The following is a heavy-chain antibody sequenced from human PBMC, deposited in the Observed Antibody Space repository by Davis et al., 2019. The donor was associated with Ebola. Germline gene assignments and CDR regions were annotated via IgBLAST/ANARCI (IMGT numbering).Heavy chain of an antibody. CDR3: ARESSSWGNGDWFDP. CDR1: GGSVSSGSYY. J-gene: IGHJ5*02. D-gene: IGHD6-13*01. Sequence: SETLSLTCTVSGGSVSSGSYYWSWIRQPPGKGLEWIGYIYYSGSTNYNPSLKSRVTISVDTSKNQFSLKLSSVTAADTAVYYCARESSSWGNGDWFDPWGQGTLVTVSS. V-gene: IGHV4-61*01. CDR2: IYYSGST.